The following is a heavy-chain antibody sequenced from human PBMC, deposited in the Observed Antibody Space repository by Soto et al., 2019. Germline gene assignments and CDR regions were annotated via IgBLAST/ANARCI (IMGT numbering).Heavy chain of an antibody. Sequence: EVQLLEFGGGLVQPGGSLRLSCAASGFTFSSYAMSWVRQAPGKGLEWVSVISGSGGSTYYADSVKARFTISRDNSKNTLYLQMNSLRAEDTAVYYCAKDQYVVVTTNWFDPWGQGTLVTVSS. CDR3: AKDQYVVVTTNWFDP. V-gene: IGHV3-23*01. J-gene: IGHJ5*02. D-gene: IGHD2-21*02. CDR1: GFTFSSYA. CDR2: ISGSGGST.